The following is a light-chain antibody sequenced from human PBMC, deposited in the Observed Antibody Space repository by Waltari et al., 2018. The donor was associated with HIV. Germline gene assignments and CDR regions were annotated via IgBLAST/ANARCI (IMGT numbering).Light chain of an antibody. J-gene: IGKJ1*01. CDR3: QVYNDWPPWA. CDR2: GAS. CDR1: HNIITN. V-gene: IGKV3-15*01. Sequence: EIVVTQSPATLSVSPGEGATLSCRASHNIITNLAWYQYKPGRAPRLLIYGASTRATDIPARCSGSGSGTEFTLTISSLRSEDSALYYCQVYNDWPPWAFGQGTRVEIK.